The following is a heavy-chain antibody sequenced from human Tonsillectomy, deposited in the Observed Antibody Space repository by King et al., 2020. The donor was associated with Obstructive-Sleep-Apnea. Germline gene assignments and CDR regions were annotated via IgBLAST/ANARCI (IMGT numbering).Heavy chain of an antibody. CDR3: TTRPYYYDSSGKAAEYYYYYYGTDV. CDR1: GFIFSNAW. Sequence: EVQLVESGGGLVKPGGSLRLSCAASGFIFSNAWMSWVRQAPGKGLEWVGRIKSKTDGGTTDYAAPVKGRFTISRDDSKNTLYVQMNSLKTEDTAVYYCTTRPYYYDSSGKAAEYYYYYYGTDVWGQGTTVTVSS. J-gene: IGHJ6*02. CDR2: IKSKTDGGTT. V-gene: IGHV3-15*01. D-gene: IGHD3-22*01.